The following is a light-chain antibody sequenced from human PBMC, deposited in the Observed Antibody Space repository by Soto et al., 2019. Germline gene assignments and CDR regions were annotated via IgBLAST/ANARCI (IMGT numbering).Light chain of an antibody. Sequence: ALTQPAPVSGSPGQSITISCTGTSSDVGAYDYVSWYQQHPDKAPKLMIYEVSNRPSGVSDRFSGSKSVNTATLTISGLQAEDEADYYCSSYTSSSTRVFGTGTKVTV. CDR3: SSYTSSSTRV. CDR1: SSDVGAYDY. J-gene: IGLJ1*01. V-gene: IGLV2-14*03. CDR2: EVS.